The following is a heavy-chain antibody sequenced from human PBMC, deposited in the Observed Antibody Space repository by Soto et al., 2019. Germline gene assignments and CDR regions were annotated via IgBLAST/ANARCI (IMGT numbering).Heavy chain of an antibody. J-gene: IGHJ3*02. D-gene: IGHD3-22*01. Sequence: ASETLSLTCTVSGGSISSGDYYWSWIRQPPGKGLEWIGYIYYSGSTYYNPSLKSRVTISVDTSKNQFSLKLSSVTAADTAVYYCASPKYYYDSSGYYDAFDIWGQGTMVTVSS. CDR2: IYYSGST. V-gene: IGHV4-30-4*01. CDR1: GGSISSGDYY. CDR3: ASPKYYYDSSGYYDAFDI.